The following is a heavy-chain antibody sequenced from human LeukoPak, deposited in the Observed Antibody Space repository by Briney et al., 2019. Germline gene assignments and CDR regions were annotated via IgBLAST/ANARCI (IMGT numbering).Heavy chain of an antibody. CDR2: ICYSGST. V-gene: IGHV4-31*03. CDR3: ARGGGSMVRGVIPRYGMDV. Sequence: KPSQTLSHTCTVSGGSISSGGYYWSWVRQHPGKGLEWIGYICYSGSTYYNPSLKSRVTISVDTSKNQFSLKLSSVTAADTAVYYCARGGGSMVRGVIPRYGMDVWGKGTTVTVSS. CDR1: GGSISSGGYY. D-gene: IGHD3-10*01. J-gene: IGHJ6*04.